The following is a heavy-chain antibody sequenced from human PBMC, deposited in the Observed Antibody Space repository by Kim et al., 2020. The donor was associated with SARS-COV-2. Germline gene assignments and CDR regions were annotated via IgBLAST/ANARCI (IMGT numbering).Heavy chain of an antibody. CDR1: GFTFGDYY. Sequence: GGSLRLSCAASGFTFGDYYMSWVRRAPGKGLEWLSYISSSGRTIYNAAPVTGRFTISRDDAKNSLFLQMNSPRAEATAVYYCARAPNSAHFDYWGRGTLV. J-gene: IGHJ4*02. V-gene: IGHV3-11*01. CDR3: ARAPNSAHFDY. CDR2: ISSSGRTI.